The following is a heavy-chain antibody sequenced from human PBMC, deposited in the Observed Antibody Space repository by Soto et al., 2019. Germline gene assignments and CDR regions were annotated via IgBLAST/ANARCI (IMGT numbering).Heavy chain of an antibody. D-gene: IGHD2-21*01. CDR3: VREIAPRGFAP. Sequence: SQTLSLTCAISGDSVSSNSALWSWIRQSPSRGLEWLGRTYYRSKWYSDYAVSVKGRITINPDTSKNQFSLQLDSVAPEDTAVYYCVREIAPRGFAPWGHGTLVTVSS. CDR1: GDSVSSNSAL. J-gene: IGHJ5*02. V-gene: IGHV6-1*01. CDR2: TYYRSKWYS.